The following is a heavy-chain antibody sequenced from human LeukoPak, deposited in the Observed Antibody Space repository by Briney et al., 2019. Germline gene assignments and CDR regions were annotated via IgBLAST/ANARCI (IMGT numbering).Heavy chain of an antibody. Sequence: SETLSLTCTVSGISISSFYWRWIRQPPGKGLEWIGYIYYSGSTNYNPSLKSRVTISVDTSKNQFSLKLSSVTAADTAVYFCARVEFCTNGVCHPPYYSYYTDVWGRGTTVTVSS. CDR3: ARVEFCTNGVCHPPYYSYYTDV. CDR2: IYYSGST. J-gene: IGHJ6*03. CDR1: GISISSFY. V-gene: IGHV4-59*01. D-gene: IGHD2-8*01.